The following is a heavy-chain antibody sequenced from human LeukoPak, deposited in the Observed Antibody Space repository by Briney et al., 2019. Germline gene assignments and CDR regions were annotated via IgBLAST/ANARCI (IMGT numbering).Heavy chain of an antibody. Sequence: PSETLSLTCTVSGGSISSSSYYWGWLRQPPGKGLRWIGSIYYSGSTYYNPSLNRRVTISVDTSKKQFSLKLSSVTAADTAVYYCARHGRWELRYYFDYWGQGTLVTVSS. D-gene: IGHD1-26*01. V-gene: IGHV4-39*01. CDR2: IYYSGST. CDR1: GGSISSSSYY. J-gene: IGHJ4*02. CDR3: ARHGRWELRYYFDY.